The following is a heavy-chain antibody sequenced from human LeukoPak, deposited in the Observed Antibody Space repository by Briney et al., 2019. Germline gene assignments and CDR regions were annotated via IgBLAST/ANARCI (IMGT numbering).Heavy chain of an antibody. D-gene: IGHD2/OR15-2a*01. J-gene: IGHJ6*02. CDR1: GGSFSGYY. Sequence: PSETLSLTCAVYGGSFSGYYWSWIRQPPGKGLEWIGEINHSGSTNYNPSLKSQVTISVDTSKNQFSLKLSSVIAADTAVYYCARAPVLLGDYGMDVWGQGTTVTVSS. CDR3: ARAPVLLGDYGMDV. V-gene: IGHV4-34*01. CDR2: INHSGST.